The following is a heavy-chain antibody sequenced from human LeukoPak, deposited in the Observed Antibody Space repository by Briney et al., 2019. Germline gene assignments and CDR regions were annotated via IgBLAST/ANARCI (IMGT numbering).Heavy chain of an antibody. CDR3: ARERAYDFWSGYHHGAFDI. CDR1: GGTFSSYA. V-gene: IGHV1-69*05. CDR2: IIPIFGTA. Sequence: GSSVKVSCKASGGTFSSYAISWVRQAPGQGLEWMGGIIPIFGTANYAQKFQGRVTITTDESTSTAYMELSSLRSEDTAVYYRARERAYDFWSGYHHGAFDIWGQGTMVTVSS. D-gene: IGHD3-3*01. J-gene: IGHJ3*02.